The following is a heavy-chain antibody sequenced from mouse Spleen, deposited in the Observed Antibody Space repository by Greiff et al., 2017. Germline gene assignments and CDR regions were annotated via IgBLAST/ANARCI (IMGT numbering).Heavy chain of an antibody. Sequence: LVESGGGLVQPGGSLKLSCAASGFTFSSYAMSWVRQTPEKRLEWVATISSGGSYTYYPDSVKGRFTISRDNAKNTLYLQMSSLRSEDTAMYYCARQGPNYGPYAMDYWGQGTSVTVSS. D-gene: IGHD1-2*01. J-gene: IGHJ4*01. CDR2: ISSGGSYT. CDR3: ARQGPNYGPYAMDY. CDR1: GFTFSSYA. V-gene: IGHV5-9-3*01.